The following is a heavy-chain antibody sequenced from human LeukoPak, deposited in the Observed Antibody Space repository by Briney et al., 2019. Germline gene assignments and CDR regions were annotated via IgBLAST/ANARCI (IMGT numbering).Heavy chain of an antibody. Sequence: GESLKISCKGSGYSFTSYWIGWVRQMPGKGLEWMVIIYPGDSDTRYSPSFQGQVTISADKSISTAYLQWSSLKASDPAMYYCARLAGYCSSTSCYFWRYYYYYMDVWGKGTTVTVSS. CDR1: GYSFTSYW. J-gene: IGHJ6*03. CDR2: IYPGDSDT. CDR3: ARLAGYCSSTSCYFWRYYYYYMDV. D-gene: IGHD2-2*01. V-gene: IGHV5-51*01.